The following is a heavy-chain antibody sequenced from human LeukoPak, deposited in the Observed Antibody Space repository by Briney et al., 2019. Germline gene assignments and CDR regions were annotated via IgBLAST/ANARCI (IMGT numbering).Heavy chain of an antibody. CDR2: IIPIFGTA. CDR3: ARVPGPYYYGSGSYYTGPKRIYYYYYMDV. D-gene: IGHD3-10*01. V-gene: IGHV1-69*13. CDR1: GGTFSSYA. Sequence: ASVKVSCKASGGTFSSYAISWVRQAPGQGLEWMGGIIPIFGTANYAQKFQGRVTITADESTSTAYMELSSLRSEDTAVYYCARVPGPYYYGSGSYYTGPKRIYYYYYMDVWGKGTTVTVSS. J-gene: IGHJ6*03.